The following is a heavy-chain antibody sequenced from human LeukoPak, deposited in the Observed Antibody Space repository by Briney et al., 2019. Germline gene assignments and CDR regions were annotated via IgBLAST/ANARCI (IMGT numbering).Heavy chain of an antibody. J-gene: IGHJ4*02. D-gene: IGHD3-22*01. V-gene: IGHV3-21*01. Sequence: PGGSLRLSCAASGFTFSSYSMNWVRQAPGKGLEWVSYFSTSSSHIYYADSVKGRFTISRDNAKNSLYLQMNSLRAEDTAVYYCARGGYYDSSGYYYEDYWGQGTLVTVSS. CDR3: ARGGYYDSSGYYYEDY. CDR2: FSTSSSHI. CDR1: GFTFSSYS.